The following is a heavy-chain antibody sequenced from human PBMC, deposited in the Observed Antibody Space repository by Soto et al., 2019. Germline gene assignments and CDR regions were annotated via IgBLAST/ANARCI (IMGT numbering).Heavy chain of an antibody. CDR2: IYYSGST. V-gene: IGHV4-39*01. CDR1: DGSISSSSYY. J-gene: IGHJ6*02. D-gene: IGHD3-10*01. Sequence: PSETLSLTCTVSDGSISSSSYYWGWIRQPPGKGLEWIGSIYYSGSTYYNPSLKSRVTISVDTSKNQFSLKLSSVTAADTAVYYCARSLLLLWFGELSSYYYYGMDVWGQGTTVTVSS. CDR3: ARSLLLLWFGELSSYYYYGMDV.